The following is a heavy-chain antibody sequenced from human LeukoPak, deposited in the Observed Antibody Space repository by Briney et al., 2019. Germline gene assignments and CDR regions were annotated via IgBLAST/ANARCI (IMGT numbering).Heavy chain of an antibody. J-gene: IGHJ4*02. CDR1: GGSFSGYY. CDR2: INHSGST. Sequence: SETLSLTCAVYGGSFSGYYWSWIRQPPGKGLEWIGEINHSGSTNYSPSLKSRVTISVDTSKNQFSLKLSSVTAADTAVYYCARAKGMYSRNWGFDYWGQGTLVTVSS. CDR3: ARAKGMYSRNWGFDY. V-gene: IGHV4-34*01. D-gene: IGHD6-13*01.